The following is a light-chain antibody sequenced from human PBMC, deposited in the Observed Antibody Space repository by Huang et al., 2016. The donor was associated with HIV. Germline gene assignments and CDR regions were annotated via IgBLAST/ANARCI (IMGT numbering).Light chain of an antibody. J-gene: IGKJ1*01. CDR1: QVIGNS. CDR3: QKYDSAPRT. Sequence: DIQMTQSPSSLSAFVGDTVTRTCRASQVIGNSLSWYQQKPGRPPKLLIYVASTLQSGVPSRFSGSGSGTDFTLTISNLQTEDIATYYCQKYDSAPRTFGQGTRV. V-gene: IGKV1-27*01. CDR2: VAS.